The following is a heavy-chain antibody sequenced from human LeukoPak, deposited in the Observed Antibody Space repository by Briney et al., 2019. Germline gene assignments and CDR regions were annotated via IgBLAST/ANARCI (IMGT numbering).Heavy chain of an antibody. CDR2: IIPIFGTA. CDR3: ARRSGRITMIPDPNFAFDI. Sequence: SVKVSCKASGYTFTSYDINWVRQATGQGLEWMGGIIPIFGTANYAQKFQGRVTITADKSTSTAYMELSRLRSDDTAVYYCARRSGRITMIPDPNFAFDIWGQGTMVTVSS. D-gene: IGHD3-22*01. CDR1: GYTFTSYD. J-gene: IGHJ3*02. V-gene: IGHV1-69*06.